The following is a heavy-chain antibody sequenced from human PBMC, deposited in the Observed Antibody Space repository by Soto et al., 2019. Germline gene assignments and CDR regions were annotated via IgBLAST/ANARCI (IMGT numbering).Heavy chain of an antibody. D-gene: IGHD1-1*01. CDR1: GASISGFY. J-gene: IGHJ5*02. V-gene: IGHV4-4*07. CDR2: IYATGTT. Sequence: ETVSLTCXVSGASISGFYWSWIRKSAGKGLEWIGRIYATGTTDYNPSLKSRVMMSVDTSKKQFSLKLRSVTAADTAVHYCVRDGTKTLRDWFDPWGQGISVTVSS. CDR3: VRDGTKTLRDWFDP.